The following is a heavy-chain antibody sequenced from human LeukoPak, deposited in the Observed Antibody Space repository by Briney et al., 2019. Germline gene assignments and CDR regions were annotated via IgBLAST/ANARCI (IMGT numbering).Heavy chain of an antibody. CDR1: GFTFSSYG. V-gene: IGHV3-30*02. CDR3: ARRRGGYGDYVLDY. J-gene: IGHJ4*02. D-gene: IGHD4-17*01. CDR2: IRYDGSNK. Sequence: TGGSLRLSCAASGFTFSSYGMHWVRQAPGKGLEWVAFIRYDGSNKYYADSVKGRFTISRDNAKNSLYLQMNSLRAEDTAVYYCARRRGGYGDYVLDYWGQGTLVTVSS.